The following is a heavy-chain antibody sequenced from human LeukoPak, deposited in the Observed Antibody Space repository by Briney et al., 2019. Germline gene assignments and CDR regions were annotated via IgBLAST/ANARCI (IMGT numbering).Heavy chain of an antibody. CDR1: GFTFSSYA. J-gene: IGHJ4*02. CDR3: ANPGEGQLWPY. D-gene: IGHD5-18*01. Sequence: GGSLRLSCAASGFTFSSYAMSWVRQAPGKGLEWVSAISGSGGSTYYADSVKGRFTISRDNSKNTLYLQMNSLRAEDTAAYYCANPGEGQLWPYWGQGTLVTVSS. CDR2: ISGSGGST. V-gene: IGHV3-23*01.